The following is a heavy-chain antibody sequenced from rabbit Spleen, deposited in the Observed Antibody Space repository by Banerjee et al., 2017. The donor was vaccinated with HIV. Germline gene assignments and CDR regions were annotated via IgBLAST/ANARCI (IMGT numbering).Heavy chain of an antibody. V-gene: IGHV1S45*01. CDR1: GVSFTGSSY. D-gene: IGHD1-1*01. J-gene: IGHJ6*01. CDR2: IHIGSSAFT. CDR3: ARDLVGVIGWNFYL. Sequence: QEQLVESGGDLVKPGASLALTCIASGVSFTGSSYMCWVRQAPGKGLEWIACIHIGSSAFTYFASWAKGRFTISRTSSTTVTLRMTSLTAADRAAYFCARDLVGVIGWNFYLWGPGTLVTVS.